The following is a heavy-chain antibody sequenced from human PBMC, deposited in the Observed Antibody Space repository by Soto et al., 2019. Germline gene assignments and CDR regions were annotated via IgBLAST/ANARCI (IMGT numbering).Heavy chain of an antibody. J-gene: IGHJ5*02. D-gene: IGHD3-22*01. Sequence: GGSLRLSCAASGFTFSSYSMNWVRQAPGKGLEWVSYISSSSSTIYYADSVKGRFTISRDNAKNSLYLQMNSLRDEDTAVYYCARGRNYYDSSGYYRWFDPWDQGTLVTVSS. CDR2: ISSSSSTI. CDR3: ARGRNYYDSSGYYRWFDP. V-gene: IGHV3-48*02. CDR1: GFTFSSYS.